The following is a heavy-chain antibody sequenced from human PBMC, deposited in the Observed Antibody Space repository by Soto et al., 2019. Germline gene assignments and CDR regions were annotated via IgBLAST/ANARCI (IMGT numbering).Heavy chain of an antibody. J-gene: IGHJ4*02. Sequence: QVQLVQSGAEVKKPGASVKVSCKASGYTFTSYGISWVRQAPGQGLEWMGWISAYNGNTNYAQKLQGRVTMDTETATSTAYMELRSLRSDDTAVYYCARAEYYDFWSGYAHSFDYWGQGTLVTVSS. CDR3: ARAEYYDFWSGYAHSFDY. D-gene: IGHD3-3*01. CDR1: GYTFTSYG. CDR2: ISAYNGNT. V-gene: IGHV1-18*01.